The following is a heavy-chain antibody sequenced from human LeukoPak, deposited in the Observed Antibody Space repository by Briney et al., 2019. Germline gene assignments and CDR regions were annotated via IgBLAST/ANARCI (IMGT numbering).Heavy chain of an antibody. Sequence: GGSLRLSCAASGFTFSSYGMHWVRQAPGKGLEWVTFIRYDGSNKYYADSVKGRFTISRDNSKNTLYLQMNSLRAEDMALYYCAKGLSPAAPRGAFDIWGQGTMVTVSS. CDR1: GFTFSSYG. D-gene: IGHD2-2*01. CDR3: AKGLSPAAPRGAFDI. CDR2: IRYDGSNK. V-gene: IGHV3-30*02. J-gene: IGHJ3*02.